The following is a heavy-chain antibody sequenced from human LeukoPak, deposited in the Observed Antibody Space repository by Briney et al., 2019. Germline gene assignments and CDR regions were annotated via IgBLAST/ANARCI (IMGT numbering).Heavy chain of an antibody. CDR3: AGGSSGYFDAFDI. J-gene: IGHJ3*02. V-gene: IGHV4-34*01. D-gene: IGHD3-22*01. CDR2: INHSGST. Sequence: SETLSLTCAVYGGSFSGYYWSWIRQPPGKGLEWIGEINHSGSTNYNPSLKSRVTISVDTSKNQFSLKLSSVTAADTAVYYCAGGSSGYFDAFDIWGQGTMVTVSS. CDR1: GGSFSGYY.